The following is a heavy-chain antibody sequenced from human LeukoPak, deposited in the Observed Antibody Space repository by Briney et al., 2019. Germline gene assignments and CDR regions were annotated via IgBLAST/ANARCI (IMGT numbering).Heavy chain of an antibody. CDR2: INWNGGRT. D-gene: IGHD6-13*01. Sequence: GGSLRLSCAASGFTFDVYGMRWVRQAPGEGLEWVSGINWNGGRTGYADSVKGRFTISRDNAKNSLYLQMNSLSAEDTALYHCARVPQYSSSWYYFDYWGQGTLVTVSS. V-gene: IGHV3-20*01. CDR1: GFTFDVYG. J-gene: IGHJ4*02. CDR3: ARVPQYSSSWYYFDY.